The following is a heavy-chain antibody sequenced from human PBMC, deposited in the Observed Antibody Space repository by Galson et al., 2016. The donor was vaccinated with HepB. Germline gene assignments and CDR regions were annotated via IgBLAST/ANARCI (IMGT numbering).Heavy chain of an antibody. D-gene: IGHD3-10*01. CDR3: ARSYGLASYYSIPVY. CDR2: IKQDGSEK. J-gene: IGHJ4*02. CDR1: GFTFRSYW. V-gene: IGHV3-7*03. Sequence: SLRLSCAASGFTFRSYWMTWVRQAPGKGLEWVANIKQDGSEKYYVDSVKGRFTISRDNAKDSLYLQMNSLRAEETAVYYCARSYGLASYYSIPVYWGQGTLVTVSS.